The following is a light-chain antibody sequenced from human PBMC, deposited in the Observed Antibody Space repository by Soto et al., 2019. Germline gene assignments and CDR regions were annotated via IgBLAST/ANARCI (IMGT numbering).Light chain of an antibody. Sequence: DIQMTQSPSTLSASVGDRVTITCRASPSISSWLAWYQQKPGKAPKLLIYKASSLESGDPSRFSGSGSVTEFALTISSMQPDDFATYYGQQYNSYWTFGQGTKVEIK. V-gene: IGKV1-5*03. J-gene: IGKJ1*01. CDR3: QQYNSYWT. CDR1: PSISSW. CDR2: KAS.